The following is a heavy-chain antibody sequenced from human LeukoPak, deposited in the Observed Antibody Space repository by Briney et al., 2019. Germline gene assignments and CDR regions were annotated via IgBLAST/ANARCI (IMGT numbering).Heavy chain of an antibody. D-gene: IGHD4-23*01. CDR1: GFTVSSNF. J-gene: IGHJ4*02. CDR3: ARDADRWNYFDY. CDR2: IYSGGKT. V-gene: IGHV3-53*01. Sequence: GGSLRLSCAASGFTVSSNFLSWVRQAPGKGLEWVSVIYSGGKTYYAGSVKGRFTISRDNSKNTLYLQMNSLRAEDTAVYYCARDADRWNYFDYWGQGTLVTVSS.